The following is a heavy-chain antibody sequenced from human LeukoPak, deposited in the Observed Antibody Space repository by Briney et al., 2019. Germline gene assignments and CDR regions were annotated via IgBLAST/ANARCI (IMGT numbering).Heavy chain of an antibody. CDR2: IIPIFGTA. CDR1: GGTFSSYA. D-gene: IGHD6-13*01. Sequence: SVKVSCKASGGTFSSYAISWVRQAPGQGLEWMGGIIPIFGTANYAQKFQGRVTITADGSTSTAYMELSSLRSEDTAVYYCARDPSSWGAFDIWGQGTMVTVSS. CDR3: ARDPSSWGAFDI. V-gene: IGHV1-69*13. J-gene: IGHJ3*02.